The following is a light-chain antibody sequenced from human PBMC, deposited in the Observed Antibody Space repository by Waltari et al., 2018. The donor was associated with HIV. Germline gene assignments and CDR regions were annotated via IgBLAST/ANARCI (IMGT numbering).Light chain of an antibody. Sequence: EIVLTQSPATLSLSPGERATLSCRASQPVAIYLNWYQQKAGQAPRLLIYDASNRAAGIPARFSGSGSGTDLTLTISSLDPEDFAVYYCQQRSDWLWTFGQGTKVEIK. J-gene: IGKJ1*01. CDR3: QQRSDWLWT. V-gene: IGKV3-11*01. CDR2: DAS. CDR1: QPVAIY.